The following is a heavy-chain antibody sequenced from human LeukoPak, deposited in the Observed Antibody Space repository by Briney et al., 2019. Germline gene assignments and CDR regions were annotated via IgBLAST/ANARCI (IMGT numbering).Heavy chain of an antibody. D-gene: IGHD4-17*01. CDR2: IYYSGST. V-gene: IGHV4-39*01. Sequence: SETLSLTCTVSGSSISSGGYYWGWIRQPPGKGLEWIGSIYYSGSTYYNPSLKSRVTISVDTSKNQFSLKLSSVTAADTAVYYCARGLTVTTFYYYYYYMDVWGKGTTVTVSS. J-gene: IGHJ6*03. CDR1: GSSISSGGYY. CDR3: ARGLTVTTFYYYYYYMDV.